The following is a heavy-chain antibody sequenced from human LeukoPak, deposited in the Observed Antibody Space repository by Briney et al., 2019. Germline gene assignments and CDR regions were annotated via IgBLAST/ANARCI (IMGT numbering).Heavy chain of an antibody. CDR2: IYSGGST. Sequence: GGSLRLSCAASGFTVSSNYMSWVRQAPGKGLEWVSVIYSGGSTYYADSVKGRFTISRDNSKNTLYLQMNSLRAEDTAVYYCARDGIAARPYYYGMDVWGQGTTVTVSS. D-gene: IGHD6-6*01. V-gene: IGHV3-66*01. J-gene: IGHJ6*02. CDR3: ARDGIAARPYYYGMDV. CDR1: GFTVSSNY.